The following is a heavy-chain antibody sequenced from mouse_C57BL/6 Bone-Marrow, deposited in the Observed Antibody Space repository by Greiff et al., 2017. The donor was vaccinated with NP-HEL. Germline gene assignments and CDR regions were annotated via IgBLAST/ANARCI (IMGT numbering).Heavy chain of an antibody. CDR2: ISDGGSYT. D-gene: IGHD1-1*01. J-gene: IGHJ3*01. CDR3: AREGVVATPFAY. CDR1: GFTFSSYA. Sequence: EVQLQQSGGGLVKPGGSLKLSCAASGFTFSSYAMSWVRQTPEKRLEWVATISDGGSYTYYPDNVKGRFTISRDNAKNNLYLQMSHLKSEDTAMYYCAREGVVATPFAYWGQGTLVTVSA. V-gene: IGHV5-4*01.